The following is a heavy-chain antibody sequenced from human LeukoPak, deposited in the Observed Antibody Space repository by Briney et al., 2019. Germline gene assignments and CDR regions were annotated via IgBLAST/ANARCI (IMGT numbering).Heavy chain of an antibody. CDR1: GYTFTGYY. D-gene: IGHD3-9*01. CDR2: INPNSGGT. CDR3: ARAAGDDILTGYDY. Sequence: ASVKVSCTASGYTFTGYYMHWVRQAPGQGLEWMGWINPNSGGTNYAQKFQGRVTMTRDTSIRTAYMELSRLRSDDTAVYYCARAAGDDILTGYDYWGQGTLVTVSS. V-gene: IGHV1-2*02. J-gene: IGHJ4*02.